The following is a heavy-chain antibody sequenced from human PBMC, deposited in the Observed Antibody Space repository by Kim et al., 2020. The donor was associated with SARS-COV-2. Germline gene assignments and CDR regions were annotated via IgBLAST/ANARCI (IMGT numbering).Heavy chain of an antibody. CDR2: IYYSGST. Sequence: SETLSLTCTVSGGSISSSSYYWGWIRQPPGKGLEWIGSIYYSGSTYYNPSLKSRVTISVDTSKNQFSLKLSSVTAADTAVYYCASTFSRQWGSAHNWFDPWGQGTLVTVSS. CDR3: ASTFSRQWGSAHNWFDP. V-gene: IGHV4-39*01. J-gene: IGHJ5*02. D-gene: IGHD3-16*01. CDR1: GGSISSSSYY.